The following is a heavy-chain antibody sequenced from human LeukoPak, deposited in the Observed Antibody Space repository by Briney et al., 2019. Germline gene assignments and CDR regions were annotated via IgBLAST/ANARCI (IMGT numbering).Heavy chain of an antibody. CDR2: IIPILGIA. J-gene: IGHJ4*02. Sequence: SVKVSCKASGGTFSSYAISWVRQAPGQGLEWMGRIIPILGIANYAQKFQGRVTITADKSTSTAYMELSSLRSEDTAVYYCARDRIAAAPGWIDYWGQGTLVTVSS. V-gene: IGHV1-69*04. CDR3: ARDRIAAAPGWIDY. CDR1: GGTFSSYA. D-gene: IGHD6-13*01.